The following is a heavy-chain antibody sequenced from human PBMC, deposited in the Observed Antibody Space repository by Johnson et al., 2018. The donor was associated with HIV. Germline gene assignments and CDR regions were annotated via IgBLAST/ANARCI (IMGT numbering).Heavy chain of an antibody. V-gene: IGHV3-33*08. Sequence: QVQLVESGGGLVQPGRSLRLSCAASGFSFDAYAMHWVRQAPGKGLEWVAFIRYDGSNKYYEDSVKGRFTISRDNSKNTLYLQMNSLRADDTALYYCARDGPRGSYGAFEIWGQGTMVTVSS. CDR1: GFSFDAYA. CDR2: IRYDGSNK. J-gene: IGHJ3*02. CDR3: ARDGPRGSYGAFEI. D-gene: IGHD1-26*01.